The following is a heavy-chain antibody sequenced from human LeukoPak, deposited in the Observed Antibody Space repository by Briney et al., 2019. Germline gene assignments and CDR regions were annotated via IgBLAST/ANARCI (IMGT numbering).Heavy chain of an antibody. D-gene: IGHD2-2*01. V-gene: IGHV3-23*01. CDR3: ATKLHIVVVPAATDY. J-gene: IGHJ4*02. CDR2: ISGSGGST. CDR1: GFTFSSYA. Sequence: GGSLRLSCAASGFTFSSYAMSWVRQAPGKGLEWVSAISGSGGSTYYADSVEGRFTISRDNSKNTLYLQMNSLRAEDTAVYYCATKLHIVVVPAATDYWGQGTLVTVSS.